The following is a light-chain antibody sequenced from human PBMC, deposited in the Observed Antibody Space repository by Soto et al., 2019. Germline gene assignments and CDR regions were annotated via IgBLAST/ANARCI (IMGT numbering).Light chain of an antibody. CDR2: AAS. J-gene: IGKJ1*01. CDR1: QDIGNN. CDR3: QHYYTYPGT. Sequence: AIRMTQSPSSLSASTGDRVTITCRASQDIGNNLVWYQQKPGKAPKVLIHAASTLQGGVSSRFSGSRSGTDFTLTINSLQSEDFATYYCQHYYTYPGTFGQGTKVEV. V-gene: IGKV1-8*01.